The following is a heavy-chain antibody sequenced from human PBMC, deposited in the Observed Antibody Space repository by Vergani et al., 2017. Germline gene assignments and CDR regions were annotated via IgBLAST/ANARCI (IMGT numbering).Heavy chain of an antibody. CDR3: ARDLAL. J-gene: IGHJ4*02. CDR2: IYTSGST. D-gene: IGHD2-21*01. CDR1: GVSISSYY. V-gene: IGHV4-4*07. Sequence: QVQLQESGPGLVKPSETLSLPCTVSGVSISSYYWSWIRQPAGKGLGWFGRIYTSGSTNYNPSLKSRVTMSVDTSKNQFSLKLSSVTAAYTAGYCCARDLALWGQGTLVTVSS.